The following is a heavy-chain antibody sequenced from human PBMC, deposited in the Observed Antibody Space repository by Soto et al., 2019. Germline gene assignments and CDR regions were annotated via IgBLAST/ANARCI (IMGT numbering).Heavy chain of an antibody. Sequence: SENLSLTSAVYCGSFSGYYRSWVRQPPGKGVGWDGENNHSGSTNYNPSLMILVTISVDTSKNQFSLKLSSVTAADTAVYYCARGGEWLLSPPTSIRTLYYFDYWGQGTLVTVSS. CDR1: CGSFSGYY. CDR3: ARGGEWLLSPPTSIRTLYYFDY. V-gene: IGHV4-34*01. CDR2: NNHSGST. J-gene: IGHJ4*02. D-gene: IGHD3-3*01.